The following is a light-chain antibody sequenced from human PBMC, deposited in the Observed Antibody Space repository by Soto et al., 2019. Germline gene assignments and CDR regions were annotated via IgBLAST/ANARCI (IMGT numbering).Light chain of an antibody. CDR3: QQFGDSLT. CDR1: QSVSDK. CDR2: GAS. V-gene: IGKV3-15*01. Sequence: EIVMPQSPATVSVSPGERATLSCRASQSVSDKLAWYQQKPGQAPRLLIYGASTRATGIPDRFSGSGSGTDFTLTISRLEPEDFAVYYCQQFGDSLTFGPGTKVDI. J-gene: IGKJ3*01.